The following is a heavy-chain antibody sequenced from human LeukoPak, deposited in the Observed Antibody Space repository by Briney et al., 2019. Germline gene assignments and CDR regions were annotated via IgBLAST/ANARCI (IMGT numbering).Heavy chain of an antibody. D-gene: IGHD1-1*01. CDR1: GFTFSDYY. J-gene: IGHJ4*02. CDR2: INHDGSEK. V-gene: IGHV3-7*01. CDR3: ARSYSGAWND. Sequence: GGSLRLSCAASGFTFSDYYMSWVRQAPGKGLEWVAKINHDGSEKYHAGSVRGRFTISRDNAKNSLSLQMNSLRAEDTATYYCARSYSGAWNDWGQGTLVTVFS.